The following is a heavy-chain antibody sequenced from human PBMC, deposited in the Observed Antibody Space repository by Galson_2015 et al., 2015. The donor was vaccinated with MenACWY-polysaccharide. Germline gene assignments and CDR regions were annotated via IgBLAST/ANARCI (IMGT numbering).Heavy chain of an antibody. CDR2: INHSGST. CDR3: ARGLFGRRLSAFDY. D-gene: IGHD2-21*01. Sequence: SETLSLTCAVYGGSFSGYYWSWIRQPPGKGLEWIGEINHSGSTNYNPSLKSRVTISVDTSKNQFSLKLSSVTAADTAVYYCARGLFGRRLSAFDYWGQGTLVTVSS. CDR1: GGSFSGYY. J-gene: IGHJ4*02. V-gene: IGHV4-34*01.